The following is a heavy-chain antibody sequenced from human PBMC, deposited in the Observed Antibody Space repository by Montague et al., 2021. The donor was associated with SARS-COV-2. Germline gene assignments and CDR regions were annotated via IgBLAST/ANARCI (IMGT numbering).Heavy chain of an antibody. J-gene: IGHJ4*02. V-gene: IGHV2-5*01. CDR2: IFWNDDK. CDR1: GFSLISDGMG. D-gene: IGHD2/OR15-2a*01. Sequence: PALVKPAQTLTLTCTFSGFSLISDGMGVGWIRQPPGKALEWLALIFWNDDKRYNSSLKNRLTVTKDTSKNQVVLTMTNMDPLDTGTYYCAHSLLLSSLGDFDSWGQGTLVTVAS. CDR3: AHSLLLSSLGDFDS.